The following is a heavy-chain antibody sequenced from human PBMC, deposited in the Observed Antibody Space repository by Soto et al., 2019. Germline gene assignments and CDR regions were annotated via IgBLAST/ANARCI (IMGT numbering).Heavy chain of an antibody. J-gene: IGHJ6*02. CDR1: GFTFSSYG. V-gene: IGHV3-33*01. D-gene: IGHD2-2*01. Sequence: GGSLRLSCAASGFTFSSYGMHWVRQAPGKGLEWVAVIWYDGSNKYYADSVKGRFTISRDNSKNTLYLQMNSLRAEDTAVYYCARDPIVVVPAAIDYYYYGMDVWGQGTTVTVSS. CDR2: IWYDGSNK. CDR3: ARDPIVVVPAAIDYYYYGMDV.